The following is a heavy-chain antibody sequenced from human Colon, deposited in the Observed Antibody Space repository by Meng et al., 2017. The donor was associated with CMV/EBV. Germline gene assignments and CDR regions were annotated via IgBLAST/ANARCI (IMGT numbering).Heavy chain of an antibody. CDR3: ARTVDNFWSRYSPRYGIDV. J-gene: IGHJ6*02. D-gene: IGHD3-3*01. Sequence: SETLSLTCTVSDDYINSYYWSWIRQSPGKALEWIGYVYHTGSTTYNPSLGSRVTMSLDKSNNDFSLNLHSVTAADTAVYYCARTVDNFWSRYSPRYGIDVWGQGITVTVSS. V-gene: IGHV4-59*01. CDR1: DDYINSYY. CDR2: VYHTGST.